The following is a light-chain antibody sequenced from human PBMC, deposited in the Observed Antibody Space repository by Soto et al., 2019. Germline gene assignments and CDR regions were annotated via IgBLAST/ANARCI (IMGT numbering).Light chain of an antibody. CDR1: QSVSSSY. CDR2: GAS. J-gene: IGKJ3*01. Sequence: EVGLTQSPVTLSLSPGERATLSCRASQSVSSSYLAWYQQKTGQAPRRLIYGASSRATGIPDRFSGSGSGTDFTLTISRLEPEDFAVYYCQQYGSSPRVTFGPGTKVDIK. CDR3: QQYGSSPRVT. V-gene: IGKV3-20*01.